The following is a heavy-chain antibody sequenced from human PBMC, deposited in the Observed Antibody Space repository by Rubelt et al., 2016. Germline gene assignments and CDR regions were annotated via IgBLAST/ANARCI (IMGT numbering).Heavy chain of an antibody. D-gene: IGHD6-19*01. V-gene: IGHV3-21*01. CDR1: GFTFSNYY. Sequence: EVQLVESGGGLVKPGGTLRLSCAASGFTFSNYYMSWVRQTPGKGLEWVSSVSSSSTYIYYADSGKGRFTISRDNAKNSLYLEVNSLRAEDTAVYYCARPAIAVAENRYWYFDLWGRGTLVTVSS. J-gene: IGHJ2*01. CDR2: VSSSSTYI. CDR3: ARPAIAVAENRYWYFDL.